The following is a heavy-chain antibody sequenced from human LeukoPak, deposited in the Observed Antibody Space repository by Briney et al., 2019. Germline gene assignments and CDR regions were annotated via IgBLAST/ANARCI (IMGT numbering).Heavy chain of an antibody. CDR1: GFTFSSYE. CDR3: ARDDEMAGTLYYFDY. J-gene: IGHJ4*02. V-gene: IGHV3-48*03. CDR2: ISSSGSTI. Sequence: GGSLRLSCAASGFTFSSYEMNWVRQAPGKGLEWVSYISSSGSTIYYADSVRGRFTISRDNGKNSLYLQLNSLRAEDTAVYYCARDDEMAGTLYYFDYWGQGTLVTVSS. D-gene: IGHD6-19*01.